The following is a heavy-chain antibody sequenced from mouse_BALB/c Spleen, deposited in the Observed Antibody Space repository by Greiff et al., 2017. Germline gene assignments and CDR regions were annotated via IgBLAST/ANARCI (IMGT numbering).Heavy chain of an antibody. CDR3: ARMNGYSRTEYFDV. V-gene: IGHV5-17*02. CDR2: ISSGSSTI. Sequence: EVKLVESGGGLVQPGGSRKLSCAASGFTFSSFGMHWVRQAPEKGLEWVAYISSGSSTIYYADTVKGRFTISRDNPKNTLFLQMTSLRSEDTAMYYCARMNGYSRTEYFDVWGAGTTVTVSS. J-gene: IGHJ1*01. D-gene: IGHD2-3*01. CDR1: GFTFSSFG.